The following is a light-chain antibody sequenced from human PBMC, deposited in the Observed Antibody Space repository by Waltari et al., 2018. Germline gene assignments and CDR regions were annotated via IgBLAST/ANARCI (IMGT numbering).Light chain of an antibody. CDR2: GAS. V-gene: IGKV3-15*01. CDR3: QHYDSLPLT. J-gene: IGKJ4*01. Sequence: EILLTQSPATLSVSAGQRATLFCWASQNGGVNLAWYQQKRGQAPRLLIYGASKRAPGVPARFSGSGSGTEFALTINSLQSEDSAFYHCQHYDSLPLTFGGGTMVEI. CDR1: QNGGVN.